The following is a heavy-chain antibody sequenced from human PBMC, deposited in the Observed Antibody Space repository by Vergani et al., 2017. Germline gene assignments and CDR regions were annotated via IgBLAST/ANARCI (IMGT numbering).Heavy chain of an antibody. Sequence: DVDLVESGGGFVQPGGSRRLSCAASGFTFSSYSMNWVRQAPGKGLEWVSSISSSSSYIYYADPVKGRFTISRDNAKNSLYLQMNSLRAEDTAVYYCARDAYYYDSSGKNNFDYWGQGTLVTVSS. V-gene: IGHV3-21*01. D-gene: IGHD3-22*01. CDR2: ISSSSSYI. J-gene: IGHJ4*02. CDR3: ARDAYYYDSSGKNNFDY. CDR1: GFTFSSYS.